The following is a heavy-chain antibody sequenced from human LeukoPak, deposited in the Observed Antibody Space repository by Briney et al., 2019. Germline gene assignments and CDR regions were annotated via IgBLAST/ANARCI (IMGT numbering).Heavy chain of an antibody. J-gene: IGHJ5*02. D-gene: IGHD3-10*01. V-gene: IGHV4-59*01. CDR2: IYYSGST. CDR3: ARERYYYGSGSYYDPRWFDP. CDR1: GGSISSYY. Sequence: SETLSLTCTVSGGSISSYYWSWVRQPPGKGLEWIGYIYYSGSTNYNPSLKSRVTISVDTSKNQFSLKLSSVTAADTAVYYCARERYYYGSGSYYDPRWFDPWGQGTLVTVSS.